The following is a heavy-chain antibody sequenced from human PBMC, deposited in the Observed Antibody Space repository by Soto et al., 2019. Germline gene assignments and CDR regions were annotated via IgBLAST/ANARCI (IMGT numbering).Heavy chain of an antibody. J-gene: IGHJ4*02. CDR2: ISAYNGNT. CDR3: ARDPWTYYYDSSGYYSLDY. CDR1: GYTFTSYG. Sequence: GASVKVSCKASGYTFTSYGISWVRQAPGQGLEWMGWISAYNGNTNYAQKLQGRVTMTTDTSTSTAYMELRSLRSDDTAVYYCARDPWTYYYDSSGYYSLDYWGRGTLVTVSS. D-gene: IGHD3-22*01. V-gene: IGHV1-18*04.